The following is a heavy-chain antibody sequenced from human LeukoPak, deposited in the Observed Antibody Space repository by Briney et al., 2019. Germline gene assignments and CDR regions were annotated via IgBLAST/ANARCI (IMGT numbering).Heavy chain of an antibody. CDR1: GYTFTGYY. CDR2: INPNSGGT. D-gene: IGHD3-3*02. CDR3: ARGIHFWSGHDY. V-gene: IGHV1-2*02. Sequence: ASVKVSCKASGYTFTGYYMHWVRHAPGQGLEWMGWINPNSGGTNYAQKFQGRVTITRDTPISTAYMELSSLRSDDTAVYYCARGIHFWSGHDYWGQGTLVTVSS. J-gene: IGHJ4*02.